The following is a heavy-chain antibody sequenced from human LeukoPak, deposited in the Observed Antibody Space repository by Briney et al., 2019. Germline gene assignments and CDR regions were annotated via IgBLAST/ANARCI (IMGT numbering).Heavy chain of an antibody. CDR2: ISGSGGST. CDR1: GFTFSSYA. D-gene: IGHD3-10*01. CDR3: AKDGQSSRGVVMNYYGMDV. J-gene: IGHJ6*02. Sequence: GGSLRLSCAASGFTFSSYAMSWVRQAPGKGLEWVSAISGSGGSTYYADSVKGLFTISRDNSKNTLYLQMNSLRAEDTAVYYCAKDGQSSRGVVMNYYGMDVWGQGTTVTVSS. V-gene: IGHV3-23*01.